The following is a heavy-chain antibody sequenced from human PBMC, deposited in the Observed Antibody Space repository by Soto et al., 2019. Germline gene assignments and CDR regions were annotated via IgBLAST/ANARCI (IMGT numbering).Heavy chain of an antibody. CDR1: GYTFTIYD. CDR2: MNPNNGNT. V-gene: IGHV1-18*01. CDR3: ARGVGSGSYYNQYNWFDP. Sequence: GASVKVSCKDSGYTFTIYDINWVRQATGQGLEWMGWMNPNNGNTKYAQKVQGRVTMTTDTSTSTAYMELRSLRSDDTAVYYCARGVGSGSYYNQYNWFDPWGQGTLVTVSS. D-gene: IGHD3-10*01. J-gene: IGHJ5*02.